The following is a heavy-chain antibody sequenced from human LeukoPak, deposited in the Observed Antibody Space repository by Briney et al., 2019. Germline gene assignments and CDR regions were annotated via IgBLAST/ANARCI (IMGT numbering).Heavy chain of an antibody. CDR3: ARDDYYDSSGPPDY. J-gene: IGHJ4*02. CDR2: IYSGGST. D-gene: IGHD3-22*01. CDR1: GFTVSSNY. V-gene: IGHV3-66*01. Sequence: PGGSLRLSCAASGFTVSSNYMSWVRQAPGKGLEWVSVIYSGGSTYYADSVKGRFTISRDNSKNTLYLQMNSLRAEDTAVYYCARDDYYDSSGPPDYWGQGTLVTVSS.